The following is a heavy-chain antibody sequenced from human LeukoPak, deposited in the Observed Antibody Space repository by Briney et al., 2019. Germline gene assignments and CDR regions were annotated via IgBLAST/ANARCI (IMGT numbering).Heavy chain of an antibody. D-gene: IGHD6-13*01. CDR1: GYTFTGYY. Sequence: ASVKVSCEASGYTFTGYYMHWVRQAPGQGLEWMGWINPNSGGTNYAQKFQGRVTMTRDTSISTAYMELSRLRSDDTAVYYCARVLQQLVRPSYFDYWGQGTLVTVSS. V-gene: IGHV1-2*02. CDR2: INPNSGGT. J-gene: IGHJ4*02. CDR3: ARVLQQLVRPSYFDY.